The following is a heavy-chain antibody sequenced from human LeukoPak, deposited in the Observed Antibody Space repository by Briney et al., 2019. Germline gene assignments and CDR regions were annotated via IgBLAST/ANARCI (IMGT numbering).Heavy chain of an antibody. V-gene: IGHV3-NL1*01. CDR2: LRGDGET. Sequence: GGSLRLSCAASGFVFSSYAMSWVRQTPARGLEWVSSLRGDGETFYADSVKGRFTISRDNSKNTLYLQMNSLRAEDTAVYYCAKAYYYDSSGYYFDYWGQGTLVTVSS. D-gene: IGHD3-22*01. CDR3: AKAYYYDSSGYYFDY. CDR1: GFVFSSYA. J-gene: IGHJ4*02.